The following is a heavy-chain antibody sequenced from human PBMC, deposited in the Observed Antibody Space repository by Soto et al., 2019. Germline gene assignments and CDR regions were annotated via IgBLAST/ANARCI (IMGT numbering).Heavy chain of an antibody. CDR1: GGSISSGGYY. V-gene: IGHV4-31*03. CDR3: ASGPNLYYFDF. Sequence: SETLSLTCTVSGGSISSGGYYWSWIRQHPEKGLEWIGNIHYSGSTYYSPSLKSRLIISVDTSKNQFSLNLISVTAGDTAVYFCASGPNLYYFDFWGPGTLVTAPQ. D-gene: IGHD2-8*01. J-gene: IGHJ4*02. CDR2: IHYSGST.